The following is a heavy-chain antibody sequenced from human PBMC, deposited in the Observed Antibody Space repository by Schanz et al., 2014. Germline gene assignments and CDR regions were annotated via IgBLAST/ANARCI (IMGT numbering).Heavy chain of an antibody. V-gene: IGHV3-7*03. CDR3: ARKVVATIGGYYDN. Sequence: EVQLLESGGGLVQPGGSLRLSCAASGFTFSSYAMSWVRQAPGKGLEWVANIKKDGSEKYYVDSVKGRFTISRDNAENTLLLQMNSLRAEDTAVYYCARKVVATIGGYYDNWGQGTLVTVSS. CDR1: GFTFSSYA. J-gene: IGHJ4*02. D-gene: IGHD5-12*01. CDR2: IKKDGSEK.